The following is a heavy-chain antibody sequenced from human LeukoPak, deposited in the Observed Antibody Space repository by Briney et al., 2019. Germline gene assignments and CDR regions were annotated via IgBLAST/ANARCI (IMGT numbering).Heavy chain of an antibody. J-gene: IGHJ4*02. Sequence: GGSLRLSCGASGFTFNDFAMTWVRQAPGKGLEWVSGLNAAGGLTYYADSVRGRFTISRDNSKSTVFLQMSSLRAEDTAVYFCAKGRGRAIFGYVDFDLWGQGTLVTVSS. V-gene: IGHV3-23*01. D-gene: IGHD5-12*01. CDR3: AKGRGRAIFGYVDFDL. CDR1: GFTFNDFA. CDR2: LNAAGGLT.